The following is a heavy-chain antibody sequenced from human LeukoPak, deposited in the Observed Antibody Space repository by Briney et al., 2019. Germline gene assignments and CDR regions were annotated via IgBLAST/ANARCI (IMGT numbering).Heavy chain of an antibody. CDR1: GYPFSRYD. Sequence: EASVKVSCKAPGYPFSRYDLNWVRQAPGQGLEWMGRIIPILGIANYAQKFQGRVTITADKSTSTAYMELSSLRSEDTAVYYCARDPSIAAAGDSFDYWGQGTLVTVSS. CDR2: IIPILGIA. D-gene: IGHD6-13*01. CDR3: ARDPSIAAAGDSFDY. J-gene: IGHJ4*02. V-gene: IGHV1-69*04.